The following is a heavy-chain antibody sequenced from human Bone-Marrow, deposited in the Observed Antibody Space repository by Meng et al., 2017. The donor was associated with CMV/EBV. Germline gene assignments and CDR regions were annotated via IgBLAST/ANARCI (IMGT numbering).Heavy chain of an antibody. Sequence: GESLKISCAASGFTFSSYWMHWVRQAPGKGLVWVSRINSGGSSTSYSDSVKGRFTISRDNAKNTLYLQMNSLRAEDTAVYYCYSPESDYWGQGTLVTVSS. D-gene: IGHD4-11*01. CDR1: GFTFSSYW. V-gene: IGHV3-74*01. CDR2: INSGGSST. CDR3: YSPESDY. J-gene: IGHJ4*02.